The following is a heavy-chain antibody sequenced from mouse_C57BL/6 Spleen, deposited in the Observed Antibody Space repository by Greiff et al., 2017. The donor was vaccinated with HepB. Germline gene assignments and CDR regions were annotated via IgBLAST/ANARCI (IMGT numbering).Heavy chain of an antibody. CDR1: GFTFTDYY. CDR2: IRNKANGYTT. CDR3: ARSVYDYDEAWFAY. Sequence: EVQLVESGGGLVQPGGSLSLSCAASGFTFTDYYMSWVRQPPGKALEWLGFIRNKANGYTTEYSASVKGRFTISRDNSQSILYLQMNALRAEDSATYYCARSVYDYDEAWFAYWGQGTLVTVSA. D-gene: IGHD2-4*01. V-gene: IGHV7-3*01. J-gene: IGHJ3*01.